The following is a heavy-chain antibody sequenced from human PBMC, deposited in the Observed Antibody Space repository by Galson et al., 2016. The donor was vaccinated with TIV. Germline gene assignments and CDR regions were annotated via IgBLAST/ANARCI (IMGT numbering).Heavy chain of an antibody. CDR1: GFTFGDYY. CDR3: SRIQTYGSGSYCNDY. D-gene: IGHD3-10*01. CDR2: ISFTADYI. J-gene: IGHJ4*02. V-gene: IGHV3-11*04. Sequence: SLRLSCAASGFTFGDYYLSWIRQAPGKGLEWVSLISFTADYIYYADSVKGRFTISRDNAKRSLHLQMNSLRAEDTAIYYCSRIQTYGSGSYCNDYWGPGNLVTVSS.